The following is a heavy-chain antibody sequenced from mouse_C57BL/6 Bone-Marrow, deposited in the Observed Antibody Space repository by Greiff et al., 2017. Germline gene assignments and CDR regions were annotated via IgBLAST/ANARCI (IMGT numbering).Heavy chain of an antibody. CDR1: GYTFTSYW. D-gene: IGHD1-1*01. V-gene: IGHV1-69*01. CDR2: IDPSDSYT. Sequence: QVQLQQPGAELVMPGASVKLSCKASGYTFTSYWMHWVKQRPGQGLEWIGEIDPSDSYTNYNQKFKGKSTLTVDKSSSTAYMQLSSLTSEDSAVFYCAREDVNYYGRSPAGFAYWGQGALGTVSA. CDR3: AREDVNYYGRSPAGFAY. J-gene: IGHJ3*01.